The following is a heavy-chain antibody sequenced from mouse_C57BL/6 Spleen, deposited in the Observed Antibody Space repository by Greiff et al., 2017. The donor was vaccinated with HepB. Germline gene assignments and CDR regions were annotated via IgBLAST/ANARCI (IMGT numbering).Heavy chain of an antibody. J-gene: IGHJ3*01. D-gene: IGHD5-1-1*01. V-gene: IGHV5-6*01. Sequence: EVHLVESGGDLVKPGGSLKLSCAASGFTFSSYGMSWVRQTPDKRLEWVATISSGGSYTYYPDSVKGRFTISRDNAKNTLYLQMSSLKSEDTAMYYCARDDTSWFAYWGQGTLVTVSA. CDR2: ISSGGSYT. CDR1: GFTFSSYG. CDR3: ARDDTSWFAY.